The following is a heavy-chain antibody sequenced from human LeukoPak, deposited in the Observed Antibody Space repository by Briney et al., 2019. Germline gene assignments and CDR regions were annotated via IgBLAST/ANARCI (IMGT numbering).Heavy chain of an antibody. D-gene: IGHD3-10*01. CDR2: ISYDGSNK. Sequence: PGGSLRLSCAASGFTFSSYGMHWVRQAPGKGLEWVAVISYDGSNKYYADSVKGRFTISRDNSKNSLYLQMNSLRVDDTALYYCARERPSREGFDPWGQGTLVTVSS. CDR3: ARERPSREGFDP. V-gene: IGHV3-30*12. J-gene: IGHJ5*02. CDR1: GFTFSSYG.